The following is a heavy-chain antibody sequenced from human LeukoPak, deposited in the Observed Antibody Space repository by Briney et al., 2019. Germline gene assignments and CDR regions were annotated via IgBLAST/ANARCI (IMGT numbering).Heavy chain of an antibody. V-gene: IGHV4-34*01. CDR2: INHSGST. J-gene: IGHJ4*02. Sequence: SETLSLTCAVYGGSFSGYYWSWIRQPPGKGLEWIGEINHSGSTNYNPSLKSRVTISVDTSKNQFSLKLSSVTAADTAVYYCAKPAWGQQLDPLDYWGQGTLVTVSS. D-gene: IGHD1-1*01. CDR1: GGSFSGYY. CDR3: AKPAWGQQLDPLDY.